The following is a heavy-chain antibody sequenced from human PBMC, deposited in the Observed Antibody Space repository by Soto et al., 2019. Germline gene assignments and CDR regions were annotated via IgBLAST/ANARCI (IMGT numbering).Heavy chain of an antibody. CDR1: GASISSYS. CDR2: IHHSGST. Sequence: SETLSLTCTVSGASISSYSWSWIRQPPGKGLEWIGHIHHSGSTNYNPSLKSRVTISVDTSKNQFSLKLSSVTAADTAVYYCARVSNYIWGNYRYYYFDYWGQGTLVTVSS. D-gene: IGHD3-16*02. J-gene: IGHJ4*02. V-gene: IGHV4-59*01. CDR3: ARVSNYIWGNYRYYYFDY.